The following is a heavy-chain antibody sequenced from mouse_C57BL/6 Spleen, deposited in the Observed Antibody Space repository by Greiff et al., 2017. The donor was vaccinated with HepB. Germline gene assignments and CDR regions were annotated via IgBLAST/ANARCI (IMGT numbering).Heavy chain of an antibody. Sequence: VMLVESGPGLVQPSQSLSITCTVSGFSLTSYGVHWVRQSPGKGLEWLGVIWSGGSTDYNAAFISRLSISKDNSKSQVFFKMNSLQADDTAIYYCARKGRNDYDVGAMDYWGQGTSVTVSS. J-gene: IGHJ4*01. CDR2: IWSGGST. V-gene: IGHV2-2*01. CDR1: GFSLTSYG. D-gene: IGHD2-4*01. CDR3: ARKGRNDYDVGAMDY.